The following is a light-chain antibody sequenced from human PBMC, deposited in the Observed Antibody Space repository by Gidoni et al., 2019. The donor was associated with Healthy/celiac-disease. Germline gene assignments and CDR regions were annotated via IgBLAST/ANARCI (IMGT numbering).Light chain of an antibody. V-gene: IGLV1-40*01. CDR3: QSYDSSLSAYYV. Sequence: QSVLTQPPSVSGAPGQRVTLSCTGSSSNIGSGYDVHWYQQLPGTAPKLLIYGNSNRPSGVPDRFSGSKSGTSASLAITGLQAEDEADYYCQSYDSSLSAYYVFGTGTKVTV. CDR2: GNS. J-gene: IGLJ1*01. CDR1: SSNIGSGYD.